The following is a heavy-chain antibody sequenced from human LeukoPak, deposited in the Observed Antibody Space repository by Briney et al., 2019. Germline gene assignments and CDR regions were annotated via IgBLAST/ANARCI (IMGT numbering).Heavy chain of an antibody. D-gene: IGHD4-11*01. CDR3: ARMATTVTWGTLSHFDY. V-gene: IGHV3-23*01. J-gene: IGHJ4*02. CDR1: GFTFSSYA. CDR2: ISGSGGST. Sequence: GGSLRLSCAASGFTFSSYAMSWVRQAPGKGLEWVSAISGSGGSTYYADSVKGRSTISRDNSKNTLYLQMNSLRAEDTAVYYCARMATTVTWGTLSHFDYWGQGTLVTVSS.